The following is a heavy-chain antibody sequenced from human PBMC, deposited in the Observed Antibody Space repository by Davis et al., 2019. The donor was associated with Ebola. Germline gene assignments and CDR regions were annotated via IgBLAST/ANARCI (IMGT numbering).Heavy chain of an antibody. J-gene: IGHJ4*02. D-gene: IGHD3-10*01. CDR1: GVPFSGSA. V-gene: IGHV3-73*01. Sequence: GGSLRLSCAASGVPFSGSAMHWVRQASGKGLEWVDRIRSNADSYATAYAASVKGRFTISRDDSKNTAYLQMNSLKTEDTAVYYCTSSGSSFDYWGQGTLVTVSS. CDR3: TSSGSSFDY. CDR2: IRSNADSYAT.